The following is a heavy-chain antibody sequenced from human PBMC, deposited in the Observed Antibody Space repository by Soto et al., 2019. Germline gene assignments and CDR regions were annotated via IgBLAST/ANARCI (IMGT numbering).Heavy chain of an antibody. V-gene: IGHV3-9*01. D-gene: IGHD3-10*01. CDR1: GFIFDDYA. Sequence: GGSLRLSCAASGFIFDDYAMHWVRQVPGKGLEWVSGISWNSGSIDYADSVKGRFTISRDNAKNSLYLHMNSLRAEDTAFYYCTKELYGTGWFVPNELDYWGQGALVTVS. CDR2: ISWNSGSI. J-gene: IGHJ4*02. CDR3: TKELYGTGWFVPNELDY.